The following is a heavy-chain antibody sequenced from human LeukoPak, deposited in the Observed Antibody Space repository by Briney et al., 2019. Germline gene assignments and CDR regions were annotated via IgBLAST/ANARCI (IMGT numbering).Heavy chain of an antibody. CDR2: ISYDGSNK. CDR3: AKDRDPVVVTASGWFDP. Sequence: GGALRLSCAASGVTFSSYGMHWVGQAPGKGVEGVAVISYDGSNKYYADSVKGRFTISRDNSKNTLYLQMNSLRAEDTAVYYCAKDRDPVVVTASGWFDPWGQGTLVTVSS. V-gene: IGHV3-30*18. D-gene: IGHD2-21*02. J-gene: IGHJ5*02. CDR1: GVTFSSYG.